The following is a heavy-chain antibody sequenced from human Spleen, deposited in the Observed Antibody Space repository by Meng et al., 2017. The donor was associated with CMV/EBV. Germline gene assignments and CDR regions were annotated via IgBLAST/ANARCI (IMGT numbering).Heavy chain of an antibody. D-gene: IGHD2-15*01. CDR3: ARGGVVVAGTPVVYYHGMDV. CDR1: GYTFTNYE. J-gene: IGHJ6*02. Sequence: ASVKVSCKASGYTFTNYEIDWVRQAAGQGLEWMGWMNPNSGNTDFAQRFQGRVTMTRNTSIGTAYMELSSLTSEDTAVYYCARGGVVVAGTPVVYYHGMDVWGQGTTVTVSS. CDR2: MNPNSGNT. V-gene: IGHV1-8*01.